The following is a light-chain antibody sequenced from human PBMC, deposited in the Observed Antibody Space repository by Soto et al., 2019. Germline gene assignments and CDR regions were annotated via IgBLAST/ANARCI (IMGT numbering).Light chain of an antibody. CDR1: QSFSSY. V-gene: IGKV3-20*01. CDR3: QQYGSSPRT. CDR2: GAS. Sequence: EIVLTQSPGTVSLSPGERAALSCRASQSFSSYLAWYQQKPGQAPRLLIYGASSRATGIPDRFSGSGSGTDFTLTISRLEPEDFAVYYCQQYGSSPRTFGQGTKVEIK. J-gene: IGKJ1*01.